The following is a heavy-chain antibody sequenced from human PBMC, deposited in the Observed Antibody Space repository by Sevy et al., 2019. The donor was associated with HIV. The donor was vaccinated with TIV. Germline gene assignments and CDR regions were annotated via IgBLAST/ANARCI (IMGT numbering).Heavy chain of an antibody. D-gene: IGHD6-13*01. Sequence: GGSLRLSCAASGLTFSNYVIHWVRQAPGKGPEWVAAIWHDGSVKYYADSVKGRFTSSRDNSKNTVYPQMNSLRAEDTAVYYCARERSSNWYEDAFHIWGQGTMATVSS. J-gene: IGHJ3*02. CDR2: IWHDGSVK. V-gene: IGHV3-33*01. CDR3: ARERSSNWYEDAFHI. CDR1: GLTFSNYV.